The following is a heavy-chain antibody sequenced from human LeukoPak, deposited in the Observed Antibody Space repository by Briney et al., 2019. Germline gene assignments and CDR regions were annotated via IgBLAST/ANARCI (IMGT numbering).Heavy chain of an antibody. J-gene: IGHJ4*02. D-gene: IGHD4-17*01. CDR1: GFTFGDYA. V-gene: IGHV3-23*01. CDR3: AKSYDYGGVPLDEDGYYFDY. Sequence: GGSLRLSCTASGFTFGDYAMSWFRQAPGKGLEWVSAISGSGGSTYYADSVKGRFTISRDNSKNTLYLQMNSLRAEDTAVYYCAKSYDYGGVPLDEDGYYFDYWGQGTLVTVSS. CDR2: ISGSGGST.